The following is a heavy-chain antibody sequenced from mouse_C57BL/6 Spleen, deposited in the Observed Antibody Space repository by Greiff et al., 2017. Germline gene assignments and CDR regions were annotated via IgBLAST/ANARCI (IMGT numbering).Heavy chain of an antibody. CDR1: GYTFTSYW. CDR2: INPSSGYT. Sequence: VQLQQSGAELAKPGASVKLSCKASGYTFTSYWMHWVKQSPGQGLEWIGYINPSSGYTKYNQKFKYKATLTADKSSSTAYMQLSSLTYEDSAVYDCARTNYSKWCFDYWGQGTTLTVSA. CDR3: ARTNYSKWCFDY. V-gene: IGHV1-7*01. D-gene: IGHD2-5*01. J-gene: IGHJ2*01.